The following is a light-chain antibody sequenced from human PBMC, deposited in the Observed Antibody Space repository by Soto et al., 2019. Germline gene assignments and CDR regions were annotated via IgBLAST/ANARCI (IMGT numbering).Light chain of an antibody. J-gene: IGKJ1*01. CDR2: DAS. V-gene: IGKV1-5*01. CDR3: QQYNSYSST. Sequence: DTQMTQSPSTLSASVGDRVTITCRASRIIGNWLAWYQQKPGKAPKLLIYDASSLESGVPSRFSGSGSGTEFTLTISSLQPDDFATYYCQQYNSYSSTFGHGTKVDIK. CDR1: RIIGNW.